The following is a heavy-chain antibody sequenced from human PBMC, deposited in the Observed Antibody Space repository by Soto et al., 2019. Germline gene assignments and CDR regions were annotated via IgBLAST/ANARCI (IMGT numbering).Heavy chain of an antibody. J-gene: IGHJ6*02. V-gene: IGHV4-30-2*01. CDR2: IYHSGTT. CDR3: ARAHYGDYGYGMDV. Sequence: QLQLQESGSGLVKPSQTLSLTCAVSGGSISSGGYSWSWLRQPPGKGLEWIGYIYHSGTTYYNPSRKSRVTISVDRSKNQFSLKLSSVTAADTAVYYCARAHYGDYGYGMDVWGQGTTVTVSS. D-gene: IGHD4-17*01. CDR1: GGSISSGGYS.